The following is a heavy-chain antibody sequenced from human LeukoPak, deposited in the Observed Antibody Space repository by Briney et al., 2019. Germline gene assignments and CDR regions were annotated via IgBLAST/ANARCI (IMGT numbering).Heavy chain of an antibody. D-gene: IGHD1-26*01. Sequence: GRSLRLSCAASGFVFSNYGMHWVRQAPGKGLEWVAAISYHGYTQYYADSVKGQFTISRDNSKNTLYLQMNSLTEEDTAVYYCARWDSGRHTSNYYFDYWGQGALVTVSS. CDR1: GFVFSNYG. V-gene: IGHV3-30*03. J-gene: IGHJ4*02. CDR3: ARWDSGRHTSNYYFDY. CDR2: ISYHGYTQ.